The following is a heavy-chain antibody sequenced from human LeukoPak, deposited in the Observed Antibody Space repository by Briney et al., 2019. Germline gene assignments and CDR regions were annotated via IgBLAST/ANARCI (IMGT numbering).Heavy chain of an antibody. CDR1: GFTFDDYA. V-gene: IGHV3-9*01. J-gene: IGHJ6*03. CDR3: ARGGGIVGASNRYYYYYMDV. CDR2: INWNSGSI. D-gene: IGHD1-26*01. Sequence: GGSLRLSCAASGFTFDDYAMHWVRQTPGKGLDWVSGINWNSGSIDYADSVKGRFTITRDNAKNSLYLQMNNLRPGDTALYYCARGGGIVGASNRYYYYYMDVWGKGTTVTVSS.